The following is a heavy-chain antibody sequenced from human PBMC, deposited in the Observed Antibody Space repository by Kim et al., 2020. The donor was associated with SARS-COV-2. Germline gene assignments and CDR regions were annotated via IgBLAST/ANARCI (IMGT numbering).Heavy chain of an antibody. V-gene: IGHV4-34*01. D-gene: IGHD2-15*01. CDR1: GGSFSGYY. J-gene: IGHJ4*02. CDR2: INHSGST. Sequence: SETLSLTCAVYGGSFSGYYWSWIRQPPGKGLEWIGEINHSGSTNYNPSLKSRVTISVDTSKNQFSLKLSSVTAADTAVYYCTQLGYCSGGSCPPTDYWGQGTLGTVSS. CDR3: TQLGYCSGGSCPPTDY.